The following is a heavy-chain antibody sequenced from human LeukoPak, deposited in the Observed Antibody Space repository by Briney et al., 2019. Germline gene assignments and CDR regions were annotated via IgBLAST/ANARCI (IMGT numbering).Heavy chain of an antibody. D-gene: IGHD6-19*01. J-gene: IGHJ4*02. Sequence: SETLSLTCTVSGGSISSYYRSWIRHPPGKGLEWVGYIYYSGSTNYNPSLESRVTISVDTSKNQFSLKLSSVTAADTAVYYCARTIAVAGDPTYYFDYWGQGTLVTVSS. CDR3: ARTIAVAGDPTYYFDY. CDR1: GGSISSYY. V-gene: IGHV4-59*01. CDR2: IYYSGST.